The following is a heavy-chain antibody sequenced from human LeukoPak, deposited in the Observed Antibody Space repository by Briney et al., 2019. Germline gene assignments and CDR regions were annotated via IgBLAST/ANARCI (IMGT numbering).Heavy chain of an antibody. CDR2: ISGSGGGT. D-gene: IGHD2-15*01. V-gene: IGHV3-23*01. CDR3: AKGVEYYDY. J-gene: IGHJ4*02. CDR1: GFTFSSSA. Sequence: WESLRLSCAASGFTFSSSAMSWVRQAPGKGLEWVSAISGSGGGTYYADSVKGRFTISRDNSKNTVYLQVNSLRAEDTAVYYCAKGVEYYDYWGQGTLVTASS.